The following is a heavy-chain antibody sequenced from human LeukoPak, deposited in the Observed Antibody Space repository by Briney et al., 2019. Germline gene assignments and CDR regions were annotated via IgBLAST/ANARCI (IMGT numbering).Heavy chain of an antibody. D-gene: IGHD2-2*01. CDR2: IYSGGST. J-gene: IGHJ5*02. V-gene: IGHV3-53*01. Sequence: GGSLRLSCAASGFTVSGNFMSWVRQAPGKGLEWVSIIYSGGSTYYADSVRGGFTISRDWSKNTLYLQMNSLRAEDTAVYYCARVEGYCSRTSCYVRWFDPWGQGTLVTVSS. CDR3: ARVEGYCSRTSCYVRWFDP. CDR1: GFTVSGNF.